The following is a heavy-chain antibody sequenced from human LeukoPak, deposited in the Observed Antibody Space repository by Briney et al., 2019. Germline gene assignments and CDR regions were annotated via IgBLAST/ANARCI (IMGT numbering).Heavy chain of an antibody. J-gene: IGHJ4*02. CDR2: IWYDGGNK. CDR1: GFSFSSYG. CDR3: ARDVQSQLRYFDWLLNS. D-gene: IGHD3-9*01. Sequence: TGGSLRLSCAASGFSFSSYGMHWVRQALGKGLEWVAVIWYDGGNKYYADSVMGRFTISRDNSKNTLYLQMNSLRAEDTAVYYCARDVQSQLRYFDWLLNSWGQGTLVTVSS. V-gene: IGHV3-33*01.